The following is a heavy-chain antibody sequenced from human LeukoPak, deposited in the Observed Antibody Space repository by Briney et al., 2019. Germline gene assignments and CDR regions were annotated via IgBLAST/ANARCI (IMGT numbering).Heavy chain of an antibody. J-gene: IGHJ4*02. CDR2: INTDGSIT. Sequence: PGGSLRLSCAASGFTFSDYWIHWVRQAPGKGLVWVSRINTDGSITNYADSVKGRFSISRDNSKNTLYLQMNSLRAEDTAVYYCAREGYSSSSFDYWGQGTLVTVSS. D-gene: IGHD6-6*01. CDR3: AREGYSSSSFDY. CDR1: GFTFSDYW. V-gene: IGHV3-74*01.